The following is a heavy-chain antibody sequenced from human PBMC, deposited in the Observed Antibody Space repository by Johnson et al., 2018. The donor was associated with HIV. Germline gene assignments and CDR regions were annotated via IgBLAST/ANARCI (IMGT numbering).Heavy chain of an antibody. CDR2: IGYDGSDK. CDR1: GFTFSYYG. Sequence: VQLVESGGGVVQPGRSLRLSCAASGFTFSYYGIHWVRQAPGKGLEWVAVIGYDGSDKYYADSVKGRVTISRDNPKNTVYLHMNNLRAEDTAVYYCARTRQGAFDIWGQGTMVTVSS. V-gene: IGHV3-30*19. CDR3: ARTRQGAFDI. J-gene: IGHJ3*02.